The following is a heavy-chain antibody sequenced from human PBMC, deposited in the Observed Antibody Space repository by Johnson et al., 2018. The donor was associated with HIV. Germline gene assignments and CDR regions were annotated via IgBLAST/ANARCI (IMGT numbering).Heavy chain of an antibody. V-gene: IGHV3-23*04. CDR2: ISGSGGST. D-gene: IGHD2-8*02. CDR3: VSGGRLYWGSGDAFDV. J-gene: IGHJ3*01. CDR1: GFTFSSYA. Sequence: VQLVESGGGLVQPGGSLRLSCAASGFTFSSYAMSWVRQAPGKGLEWVSAISGSGGSTYYADSVKGRFTISRDNSKNTLYLQMNSLRTEDTALYYCVSGGRLYWGSGDAFDVWGHGTMVTVSA.